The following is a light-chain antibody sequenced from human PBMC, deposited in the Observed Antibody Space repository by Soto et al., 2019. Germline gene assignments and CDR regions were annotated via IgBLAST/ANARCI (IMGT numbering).Light chain of an antibody. CDR1: QSISSISSY. V-gene: IGKV1-39*01. CDR3: QQSYSTPLT. CDR2: AAS. Sequence: DIQMTQSPSSLSASVGDRVTITCRASQSISSISSYLNWYQQKPGKPPKLLIYAASSLQSGVPSRFSGSGSGTDFTLTISSLQPEDFAKYYCQQSYSTPLTFGQGTKVEIK. J-gene: IGKJ1*01.